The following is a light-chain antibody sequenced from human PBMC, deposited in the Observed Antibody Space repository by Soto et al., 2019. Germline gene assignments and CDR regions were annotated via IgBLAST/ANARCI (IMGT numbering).Light chain of an antibody. J-gene: IGKJ1*01. V-gene: IGKV1-5*01. CDR3: QQYNTYPT. Sequence: DIPMTQSPASLSASIEDRVTIACRASQDISNWLAWYQQKPGKAPKLLIFHASSLESGVPSRFSGSGSGTEFSLTISSLQSDDFATYYCQQYNTYPTFGQRTKVDIK. CDR2: HAS. CDR1: QDISNW.